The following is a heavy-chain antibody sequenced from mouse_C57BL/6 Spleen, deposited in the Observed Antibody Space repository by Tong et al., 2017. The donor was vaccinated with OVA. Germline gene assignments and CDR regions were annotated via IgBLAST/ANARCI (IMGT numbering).Heavy chain of an antibody. Sequence: EVQLQESGGGLVQPKGSLKLSCAASGFTFNTYAMHWVRQAPGKGLEWVARIRSKSSNYATYYADSVKDRFTISRDNAKNTLYLQMSSLRSEDTALYYCARRGLRAWFAYWGQGTLVTVSA. CDR2: IRSKSSNYAT. J-gene: IGHJ3*01. D-gene: IGHD2-4*01. CDR3: ARRGLRAWFAY. V-gene: IGHV10-3*01. CDR1: GFTFNTYA.